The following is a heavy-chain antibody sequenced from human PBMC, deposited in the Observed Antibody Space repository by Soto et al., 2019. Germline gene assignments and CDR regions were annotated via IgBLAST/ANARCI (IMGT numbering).Heavy chain of an antibody. CDR1: GFPFSFYS. V-gene: IGHV3-48*02. Sequence: GGSLRLSCAASGFPFSFYSMNWVRQAPGKGLEWISYITSTSSAINYADSVRGRFTISRDNAMRSLFLDMNSLRDEDTAVYYCARDGKGAAYTHGPYYFDYWGQGALVTVSS. J-gene: IGHJ4*02. D-gene: IGHD1-1*01. CDR2: ITSTSSAI. CDR3: ARDGKGAAYTHGPYYFDY.